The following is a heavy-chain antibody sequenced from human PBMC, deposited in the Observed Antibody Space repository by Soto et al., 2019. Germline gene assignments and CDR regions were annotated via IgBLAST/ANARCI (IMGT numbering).Heavy chain of an antibody. CDR2: ISSSSSYI. D-gene: IGHD3-3*01. CDR3: ARDGLRSIFGVVIISDAFDI. Sequence: GGSLRLSCAASGFTFRNYSMNWVRQAPGEGLEWVSSISSSSSYIYYADSVKGRFTISRDNAKNSLYLQMNSLGAEDTAVYYCARDGLRSIFGVVIISDAFDIWGQGTMVTVSS. CDR1: GFTFRNYS. V-gene: IGHV3-21*01. J-gene: IGHJ3*02.